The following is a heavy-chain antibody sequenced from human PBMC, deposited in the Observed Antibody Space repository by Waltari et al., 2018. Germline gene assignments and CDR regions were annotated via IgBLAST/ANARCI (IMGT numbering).Heavy chain of an antibody. D-gene: IGHD1-26*01. CDR2: ISWNSGNI. CDR3: AKGHSGSYGLDS. CDR1: GFTFADYA. J-gene: IGHJ4*02. V-gene: IGHV3-9*01. Sequence: EVQLVESGGGLVLPGRSLRLSCAAPGFTFADYAMHWVRQAPGKGLEWVSGISWNSGNIGYADSVKGRFTISRDNAKNSLYLQMNSLRTGDTALYYCAKGHSGSYGLDSWGQGTLVTVSP.